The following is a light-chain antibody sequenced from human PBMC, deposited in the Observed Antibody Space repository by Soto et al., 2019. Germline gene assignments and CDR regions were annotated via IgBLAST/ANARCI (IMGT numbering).Light chain of an antibody. CDR3: QQYGTSEII. CDR2: DTS. CDR1: QSLTNSF. Sequence: EFVLTQSPGTLSLSTGERATLSCRASQSLTNSFMAWYQQKPGQAPRLLIYDTSSRASGIPDRFSGSGSGTDFTLTISRLETEDFAVFYCQQYGTSEIIFGQGTRLEIK. V-gene: IGKV3-20*01. J-gene: IGKJ5*01.